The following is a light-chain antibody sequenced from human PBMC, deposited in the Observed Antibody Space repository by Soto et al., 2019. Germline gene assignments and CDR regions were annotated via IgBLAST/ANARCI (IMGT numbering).Light chain of an antibody. Sequence: DIQMTQSPSSVSASVGDRVTITCRASQGISTWLAWYQQKPGKAPNLLIFAASNLRSGVPSRFSGSGSGTDFTLTISSLQPEDSATYYCQQSKSFPRTFGQGTKVEIK. CDR2: AAS. J-gene: IGKJ1*01. CDR1: QGISTW. CDR3: QQSKSFPRT. V-gene: IGKV1-12*01.